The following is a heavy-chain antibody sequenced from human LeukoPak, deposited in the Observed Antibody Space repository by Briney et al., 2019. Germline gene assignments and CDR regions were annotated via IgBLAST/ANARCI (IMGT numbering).Heavy chain of an antibody. CDR1: GGSISSYC. D-gene: IGHD3-16*01. V-gene: IGHV4-59*01. J-gene: IGHJ3*02. CDR2: IYYSGST. Sequence: SETLSLTCTVSGGSISSYCWSWIRQPPGKGLEWIGYIYYSGSTNYNPSLKSRVTISVDTSKNQFSLKLSSVTAADTAVYYCAWGSGAFDIWGQGTMVTVSS. CDR3: AWGSGAFDI.